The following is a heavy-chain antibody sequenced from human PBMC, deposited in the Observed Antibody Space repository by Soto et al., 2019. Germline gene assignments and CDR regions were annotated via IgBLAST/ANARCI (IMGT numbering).Heavy chain of an antibody. Sequence: GGSLRLSCSASGFTSSSYAMHWVRQAPGKGLEYVSAISSNGGSTYYADSVKGRFTISRDNSKNTLYLQMSSLRAEDTAVYYCATYYYDSSGYPPGYWGQGTLVTVSS. J-gene: IGHJ4*02. CDR3: ATYYYDSSGYPPGY. D-gene: IGHD3-22*01. CDR2: ISSNGGST. CDR1: GFTSSSYA. V-gene: IGHV3-64D*06.